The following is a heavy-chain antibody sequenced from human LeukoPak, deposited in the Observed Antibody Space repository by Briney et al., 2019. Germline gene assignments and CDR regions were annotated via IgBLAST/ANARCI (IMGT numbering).Heavy chain of an antibody. V-gene: IGHV1-3*01. Sequence: GGSLRLSCAASGFTFSSYAMHWVRQAPGQRLEWMGWINAGNGNTKYSQKFQGRVTITRDTSASTAYMELSSLRSEDTAVYYCARSFYRSGAASGHNDYWGQGTLVTVSS. CDR2: INAGNGNT. CDR3: ARSFYRSGAASGHNDY. CDR1: GFTFSSYA. D-gene: IGHD2-15*01. J-gene: IGHJ4*02.